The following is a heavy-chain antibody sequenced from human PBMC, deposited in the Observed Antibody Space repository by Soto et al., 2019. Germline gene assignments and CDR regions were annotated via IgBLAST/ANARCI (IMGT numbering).Heavy chain of an antibody. J-gene: IGHJ6*02. CDR2: VNPNSSGT. Sequence: APVEVSCKASGYSLGCKYIHWVRQSPGQGLEWIGWVNPNSSGTVYAQKVQGRVAMTRDTSLTTVCMQINRLTSDDSAVYYCARDLIVYGGDHCAMAVWGQGTTVTVSS. CDR1: GYSLGCKY. D-gene: IGHD2-21*02. V-gene: IGHV1-2*02. CDR3: ARDLIVYGGDHCAMAV.